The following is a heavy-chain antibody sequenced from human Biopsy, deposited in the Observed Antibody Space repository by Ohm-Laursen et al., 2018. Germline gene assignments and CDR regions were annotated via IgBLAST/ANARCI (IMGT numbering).Heavy chain of an antibody. CDR1: GFDVRSNY. V-gene: IGHV3-53*01. D-gene: IGHD3-16*01. CDR2: LSGGGSR. J-gene: IGHJ4*02. CDR3: AKDSLVEATRLDY. Sequence: SLRLSCAASGFDVRSNYMSWVRQPPGKGLEWVSLLSGGGSRFYADSVKGRFTISRDNSKNTLYFQMNSLRAEDTAVYYCAKDSLVEATRLDYWGQGTLVTVSS.